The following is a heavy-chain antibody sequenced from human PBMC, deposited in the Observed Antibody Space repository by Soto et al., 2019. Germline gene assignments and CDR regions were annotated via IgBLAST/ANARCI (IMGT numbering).Heavy chain of an antibody. CDR1: VFTFSDYV. CDR2: VSHDGSTT. J-gene: IGHJ4*02. D-gene: IGHD3-3*01. CDR3: ARDLDWVLYDY. Sequence: GRSLRLSCAASVFTFSDYVMHWVRQAPGKGLVWVSRVSHDGSTTSYADSVKGRFTISRDNSKNTLYLQMNSLRDEDTAVYYCARDLDWVLYDYWGQGTPVTVSS. V-gene: IGHV3-74*01.